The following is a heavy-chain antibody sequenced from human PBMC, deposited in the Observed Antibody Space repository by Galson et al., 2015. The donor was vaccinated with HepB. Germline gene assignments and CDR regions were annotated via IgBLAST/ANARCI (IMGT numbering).Heavy chain of an antibody. CDR2: MSDNGDNT. J-gene: IGHJ1*01. CDR1: GFTFSSYA. V-gene: IGHV3-23*01. D-gene: IGHD6-19*01. CDR3: ATRSGASGWYSYFQH. Sequence: SLRLSCAASGFTFSSYAIMWVRQAPGKGLEWVSGMSDNGDNTFYADSVKGRFTIPRDISKNTVYLQMNSLRADDTAVYYCATRSGASGWYSYFQHWGQGTLVTVSS.